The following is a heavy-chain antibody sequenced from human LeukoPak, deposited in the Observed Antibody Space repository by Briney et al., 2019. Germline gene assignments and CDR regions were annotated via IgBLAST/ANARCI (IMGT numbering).Heavy chain of an antibody. CDR3: ARYNDYDLGY. Sequence: PGGSLRLSCTASGFSFERYAMSWVRQAPGKGLEWVSAISGSGGSTYYADSVKGRFTISRDNAKNSLYLQMNSLRAEDTAVYYCARYNDYDLGYWGQGTLVTVSS. CDR1: GFSFERYA. D-gene: IGHD5-12*01. J-gene: IGHJ4*02. V-gene: IGHV3-23*01. CDR2: ISGSGGST.